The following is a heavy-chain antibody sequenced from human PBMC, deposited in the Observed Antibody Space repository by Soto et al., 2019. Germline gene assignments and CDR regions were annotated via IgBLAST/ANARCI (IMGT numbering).Heavy chain of an antibody. J-gene: IGHJ3*02. D-gene: IGHD5-12*01. CDR1: GFTFSSHG. CDR2: LSRGGGST. CDR3: ARDGQYRTDGFDI. Sequence: EAQLLESGGGSVQPGGSLRLSCAASGFTFSSHGMSWIRQAPGKGLEWISGLSRGGGSTYYVDSVKGRFTISRDNAKNTLDWIMKSLRVEDTALYYCARDGQYRTDGFDIWGQGTMVTVSS. V-gene: IGHV3-23*01.